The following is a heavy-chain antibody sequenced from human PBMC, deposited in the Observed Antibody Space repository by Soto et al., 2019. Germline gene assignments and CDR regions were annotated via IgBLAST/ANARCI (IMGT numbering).Heavy chain of an antibody. CDR2: IYYSGST. D-gene: IGHD5-12*01. CDR1: GGSISSSSYY. Sequence: SETLSLTCTVSGGSISSSSYYWGWIRQPPGKGLEWIGSIYYSGSTYYNPSLKSRVTISVDTSKNQFSLKLSSVTAADTAVYYCARQEAGDGYNYRSASYDFDISGQGTMVTVSS. V-gene: IGHV4-39*01. CDR3: ARQEAGDGYNYRSASYDFDI. J-gene: IGHJ3*02.